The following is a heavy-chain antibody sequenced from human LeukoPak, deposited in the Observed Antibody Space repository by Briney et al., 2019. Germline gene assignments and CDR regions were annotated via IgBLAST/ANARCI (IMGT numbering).Heavy chain of an antibody. CDR1: GGSISSYY. D-gene: IGHD6-13*01. CDR3: ARERLAAADISCFDY. V-gene: IGHV4-59*12. CDR2: IYYSGST. J-gene: IGHJ4*02. Sequence: SETLSLTCTVSGGSISSYYWSWLRQPPGKGLEWIGSIYYSGSTYYNPSLKSRVTISVDTSKNQFSLKLSSVTAADTAVYYCARERLAAADISCFDYWGQGTLVTVSS.